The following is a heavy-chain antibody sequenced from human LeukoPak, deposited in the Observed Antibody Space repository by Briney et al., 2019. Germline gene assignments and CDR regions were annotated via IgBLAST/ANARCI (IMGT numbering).Heavy chain of an antibody. J-gene: IGHJ3*02. CDR2: ISSSSSYI. CDR1: GFTFSSYS. CDR3: ARDMGSDDAFDI. Sequence: PGGSLRLSCAASGFTFSSYSMNWVRQAPGKGLEWVSSISSSSSYIYYADSVKGRFTISRDNAKNSLYLQMNSLRAEDTAVYYCARDMGSDDAFDIWGQGTMVTVSS. D-gene: IGHD3-10*01. V-gene: IGHV3-21*01.